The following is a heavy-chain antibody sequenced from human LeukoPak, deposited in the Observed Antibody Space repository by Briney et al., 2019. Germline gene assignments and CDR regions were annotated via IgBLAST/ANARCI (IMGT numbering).Heavy chain of an antibody. Sequence: SETLSLTCTVSGGSIIGWYWSWIRQPPGKGLEWIGNIDDIGNTNYNPSLKIRGTMSVDTSKTQFSLKLTSVTAADTAVYYCARHITVTYDAFDLWGRGTMVTVSS. V-gene: IGHV4-59*08. CDR2: IDDIGNT. J-gene: IGHJ3*01. CDR3: ARHITVTYDAFDL. CDR1: GGSIIGWY. D-gene: IGHD6-19*01.